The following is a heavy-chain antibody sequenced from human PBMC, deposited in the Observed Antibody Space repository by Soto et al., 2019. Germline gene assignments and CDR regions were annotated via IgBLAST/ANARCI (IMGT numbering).Heavy chain of an antibody. CDR1: GFISSSYA. CDR3: AKGYTYGVPLLFDY. J-gene: IGHJ4*02. CDR2: ISGSGGSK. Sequence: GGSLRLSCAASGFISSSYALSWVRQAPGKGLEWVSAISGSGGSKYYADSVKGRFTISRDNSKNTLYLQMNSLSAEDTAVYYCAKGYTYGVPLLFDYWGQGTLVTVSS. D-gene: IGHD5-18*01. V-gene: IGHV3-23*01.